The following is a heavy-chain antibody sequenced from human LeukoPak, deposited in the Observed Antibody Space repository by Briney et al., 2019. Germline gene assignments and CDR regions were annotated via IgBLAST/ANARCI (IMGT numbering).Heavy chain of an antibody. D-gene: IGHD5-24*01. J-gene: IGHJ3*02. Sequence: EASVKVSCKASGGTFSSYAISWVRQAPGQGLEWMGRIIPILGIANYAQKLQGRVTMTTDTSTSTAYMELRSLRSDDTAVYYCARDRDPRWLQLRGAFDIWGQGTMVTVSS. CDR1: GGTFSSYA. CDR2: IIPILGIA. V-gene: IGHV1-69*04. CDR3: ARDRDPRWLQLRGAFDI.